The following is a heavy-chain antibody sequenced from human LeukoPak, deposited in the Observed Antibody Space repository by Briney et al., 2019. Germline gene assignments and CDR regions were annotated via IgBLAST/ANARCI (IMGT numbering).Heavy chain of an antibody. V-gene: IGHV4-39*07. CDR3: ARMYYYDSSGYPRGAFDI. D-gene: IGHD3-22*01. Sequence: SETLSLTCTVSGGSISSSSYYWGWIRQPPGKGLEWIGSIYYSGSTYYNPSLKSRVTISVDTSKNQFSLKLSSVTAADTAVYYCARMYYYDSSGYPRGAFDIWGQGTMVTVSS. CDR2: IYYSGST. J-gene: IGHJ3*02. CDR1: GGSISSSSYY.